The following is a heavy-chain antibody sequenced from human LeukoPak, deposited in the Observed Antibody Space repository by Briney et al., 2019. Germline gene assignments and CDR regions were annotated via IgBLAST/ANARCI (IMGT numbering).Heavy chain of an antibody. CDR2: IGGSGGST. CDR3: AKDARGAGGFDY. V-gene: IGHV3-23*01. Sequence: GGSLRLSCAASGFTFSSYTMSWVRQAPGKGLEWVSSIGGSGGSTHYADSVKGRFTISRDNSKNTLYLQMNGLRVEDTALYYCAKDARGAGGFDYWGQGTLVTVSS. D-gene: IGHD1-26*01. CDR1: GFTFSSYT. J-gene: IGHJ4*02.